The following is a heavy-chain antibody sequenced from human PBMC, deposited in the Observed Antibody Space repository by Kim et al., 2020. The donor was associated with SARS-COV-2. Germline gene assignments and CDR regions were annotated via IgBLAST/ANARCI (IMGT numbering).Heavy chain of an antibody. J-gene: IGHJ4*02. Sequence: GGSLRLSCAASGFSFPTYAMIWVRQTPGKGLEWVSSISGGGGGVQYYADSVRGRFAISRDDSKDVLFLQMSSLRDEDTAIYYCAKSITGSESKPHDDWGQGTLVTVS. CDR1: GFSFPTYA. CDR2: ISGGGGGVQ. D-gene: IGHD7-27*01. V-gene: IGHV3-23*01. CDR3: AKSITGSESKPHDD.